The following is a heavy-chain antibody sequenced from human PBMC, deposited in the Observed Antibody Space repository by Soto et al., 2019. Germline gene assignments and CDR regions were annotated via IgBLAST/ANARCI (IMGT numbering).Heavy chain of an antibody. CDR1: GGTFSSYA. Sequence: GASVKVSCKASGGTFSSYAISWVRQAPGQGLEWMGGIIPIFGTANYAQKFQGRVTITADKSTSTAYMELSSLRSEDTAVYYCASSGYSYVGDYYYGMDVWGQGTTVTVS. J-gene: IGHJ6*02. CDR2: IIPIFGTA. D-gene: IGHD5-18*01. CDR3: ASSGYSYVGDYYYGMDV. V-gene: IGHV1-69*06.